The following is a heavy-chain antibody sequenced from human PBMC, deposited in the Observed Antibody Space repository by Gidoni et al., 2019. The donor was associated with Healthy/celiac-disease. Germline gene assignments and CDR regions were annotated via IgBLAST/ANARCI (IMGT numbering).Heavy chain of an antibody. D-gene: IGHD2-2*01. CDR2: INPNSGGT. CDR1: GYTFTGYY. CDR3: ARGTEDIVVVPAAQPAGPFDY. Sequence: QVQLVQSGAEVKKPGASVKVSCKASGYTFTGYYMHWVRQAPGQGLEWMGWINPNSGGTNYAQKFQGRVTMTRDTSISTVYMELSRLRSDDTAVYYCARGTEDIVVVPAAQPAGPFDYWGQGTLVTVSS. J-gene: IGHJ4*02. V-gene: IGHV1-2*02.